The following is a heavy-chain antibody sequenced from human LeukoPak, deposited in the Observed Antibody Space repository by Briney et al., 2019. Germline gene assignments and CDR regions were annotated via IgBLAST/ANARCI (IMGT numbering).Heavy chain of an antibody. V-gene: IGHV4-4*07. J-gene: IGHJ3*02. CDR2: IYRSGSA. CDR1: GGSVSRHY. D-gene: IGHD7-27*01. Sequence: SETLSLTCSVSGGSVSRHYWNWIRQPAGKGLEWIGRIYRSGSANYNPALKSRVTLSIDTSKNQFSLRLSSVTAADTAVYYCARVILGTTDAFDIWGQGTMVTVSS. CDR3: ARVILGTTDAFDI.